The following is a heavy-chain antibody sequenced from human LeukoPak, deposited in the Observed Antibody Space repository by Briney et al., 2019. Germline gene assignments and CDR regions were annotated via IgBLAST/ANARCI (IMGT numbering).Heavy chain of an antibody. CDR1: GDSVSSISVT. J-gene: IGHJ5*02. Sequence: SQILSLTCAISGDSVSSISVTWNWIRQSPSRGLEWLGRTYYRSKWFNDFAVSVKSRITINPDTSKNQFSLQLNSVTPEDTAVYYCARARSGGFDLWGQGTLVTVSS. CDR2: TYYRSKWFN. CDR3: ARARSGGFDL. D-gene: IGHD1-26*01. V-gene: IGHV6-1*01.